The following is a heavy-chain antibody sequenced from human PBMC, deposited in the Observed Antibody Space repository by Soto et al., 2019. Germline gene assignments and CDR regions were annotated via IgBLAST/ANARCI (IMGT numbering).Heavy chain of an antibody. CDR3: VKFFVEPWGSSGWTWFLDS. CDR1: GFTFSKYA. V-gene: IGHV3-23*01. J-gene: IGHJ4*02. Sequence: EVQLLESGGGLVQPGGSLRLSCAASGFTFSKYARSWVRQAPGKGLEWVSPISGSGTTPYSADSVRGRFTISRDNSNNMLYLQMNSPSPEDTAIYCGVKFFVEPWGSSGWTWFLDSWSQGTLVNVSS. D-gene: IGHD6-25*01. CDR2: ISGSGTTP.